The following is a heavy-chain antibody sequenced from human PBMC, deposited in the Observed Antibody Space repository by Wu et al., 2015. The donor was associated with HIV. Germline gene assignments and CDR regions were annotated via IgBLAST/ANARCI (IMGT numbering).Heavy chain of an antibody. CDR2: IIPIFGTA. Sequence: QVQLVQSGAEVKKPGSSVKVSCKASGGTFSSYAISWVRQAPGQGLEWMGGIIPIFGTANYAQKFQGRVTITTDESTSTAYMELSSLRSEDTAVYYCARVIPRPEISMVRGEDYYYYGMDVWGQGTTVTVSS. D-gene: IGHD3-10*01. J-gene: IGHJ6*02. CDR1: GGTFSSYA. V-gene: IGHV1-69*05. CDR3: ARVIPRPEISMVRGEDYYYYGMDV.